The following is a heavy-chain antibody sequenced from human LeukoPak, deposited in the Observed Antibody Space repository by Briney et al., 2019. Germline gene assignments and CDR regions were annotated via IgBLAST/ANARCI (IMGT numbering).Heavy chain of an antibody. Sequence: SVPVSCMASGGTFNSYTISWVRLAPGQRLEGMGRIIPILGIANYAQKFQGRVTITADKSTSTAYMELSSLRSEDTAVYYCARSSGWSLNWFDPWGQGTLVTVSS. J-gene: IGHJ5*02. CDR2: IIPILGIA. V-gene: IGHV1-69*02. CDR1: GGTFNSYT. CDR3: ARSSGWSLNWFDP. D-gene: IGHD6-19*01.